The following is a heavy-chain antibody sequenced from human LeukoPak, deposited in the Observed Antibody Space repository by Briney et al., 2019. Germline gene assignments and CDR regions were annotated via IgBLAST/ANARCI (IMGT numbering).Heavy chain of an antibody. V-gene: IGHV4-4*07. Sequence: SETLSLTCIVAGGSINSYYWSWIRQPAGKGLEWIGRIYTSGSTNYNPSLKSRVTMSVDTSKNHFSLKLSSVTAADTAVYSCARDLAHPYCGGACYGMDVWGPGTPVTVSS. J-gene: IGHJ6*02. D-gene: IGHD2-21*02. CDR2: IYTSGST. CDR1: GGSINSYY. CDR3: ARDLAHPYCGGACYGMDV.